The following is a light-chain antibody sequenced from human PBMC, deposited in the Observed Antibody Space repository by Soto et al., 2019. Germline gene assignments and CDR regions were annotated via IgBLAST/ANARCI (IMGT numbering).Light chain of an antibody. CDR1: QSLSSW. CDR2: DAS. CDR3: QQYDSYPWT. J-gene: IGKJ1*01. V-gene: IGKV1-5*01. Sequence: DIQMTQSPTTLSASVGDRVTITCRASQSLSSWLAWYQQKPGKAPKLLIYDASSLESGVPSRFRGSGSGTEFTLTSSSLQPDDFATYYCQQYDSYPWTFGQGTKVEIK.